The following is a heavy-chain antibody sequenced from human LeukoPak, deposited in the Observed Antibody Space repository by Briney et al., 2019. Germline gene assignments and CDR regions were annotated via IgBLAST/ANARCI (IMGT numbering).Heavy chain of an antibody. CDR2: ISGSGGST. CDR3: ARGSGYFLDFDY. J-gene: IGHJ4*02. Sequence: GGSLRLSCAASGFTFSSYAMSWVRQAPGKGLEWVSAISGSGGSTYYADSVKGHFTISRDSSKNTLYLQMNSLRAEDTAVYYCARGSGYFLDFDYWGQGTLVIVSS. V-gene: IGHV3-23*01. CDR1: GFTFSSYA. D-gene: IGHD3-22*01.